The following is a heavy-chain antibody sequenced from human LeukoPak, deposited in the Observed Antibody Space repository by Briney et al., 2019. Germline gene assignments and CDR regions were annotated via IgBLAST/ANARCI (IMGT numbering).Heavy chain of an antibody. Sequence: SETLSLTCAVSGGSMSSFTWWSWVRQPPGKGLEWIGEIYHRGSTNYNSSLKSRVTISVDTSKNQFSLKLSSVTAADTAVYYCARDYDILNWYNWFDPWDQGTLVTVSS. CDR2: IYHRGST. V-gene: IGHV4-4*02. CDR3: ARDYDILNWYNWFDP. CDR1: GGSMSSFTW. J-gene: IGHJ5*02. D-gene: IGHD3-9*01.